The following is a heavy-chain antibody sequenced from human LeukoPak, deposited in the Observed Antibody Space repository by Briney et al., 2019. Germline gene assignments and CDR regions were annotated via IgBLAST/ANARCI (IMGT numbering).Heavy chain of an antibody. CDR3: AKAGLQKKYSSGWHGDY. D-gene: IGHD6-19*01. V-gene: IGHV3-23*01. J-gene: IGHJ4*02. CDR1: GFTFSSYG. CDR2: ISGSGGST. Sequence: PGGSLRLSFAASGFTFSSYGMSWVRQAPGKGLEWVSAISGSGGSTYYADSVKGRFTISRDNSKNTLYLQMNSLRAEDTAVYYCAKAGLQKKYSSGWHGDYWGQGTLVTVSS.